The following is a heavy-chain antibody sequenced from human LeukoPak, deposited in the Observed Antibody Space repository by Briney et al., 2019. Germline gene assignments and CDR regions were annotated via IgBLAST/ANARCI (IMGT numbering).Heavy chain of an antibody. D-gene: IGHD2-2*01. V-gene: IGHV1-69*01. J-gene: IGHJ2*01. CDR1: GGTFSSYA. CDR2: IIPIFGTA. CDR3: ASCRGCYDWYFDL. Sequence: AASVKVSFKASGGTFSSYAISWVRQAPGQGLEWMGGIIPIFGTANYAQKFQGRVTITADESTSTAYMELSSLRSEDTAVYYCASCRGCYDWYFDLWGRGTLVTVSS.